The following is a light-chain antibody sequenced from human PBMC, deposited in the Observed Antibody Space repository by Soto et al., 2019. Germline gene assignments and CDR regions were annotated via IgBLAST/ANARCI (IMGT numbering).Light chain of an antibody. CDR3: LQDYIYPLT. V-gene: IGKV1-6*01. CDR1: QDIGND. J-gene: IGKJ5*01. CDR2: AAS. Sequence: IQMTQSPSTLSASVGDRFTITCRATQDIGNDLGWYQQKPGKAPKLLIYAASSLQSGVPSRFSGSGSGTDFTLTISSLQPEDFATYYCLQDYIYPLTFAQGTRLEI.